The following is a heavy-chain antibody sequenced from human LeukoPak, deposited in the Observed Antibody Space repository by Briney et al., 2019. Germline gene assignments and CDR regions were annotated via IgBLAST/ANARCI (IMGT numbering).Heavy chain of an antibody. J-gene: IGHJ4*02. V-gene: IGHV3-21*01. D-gene: IGHD6-19*01. CDR2: ISSSSSYI. CDR1: GFTFSSYS. Sequence: GGSLRLSCAASGFTFSSYSMNWVRQAPGKGLEWVSSISSSSSYIYYADSVKGRFTISRDNAKNSLYLQMNSLRAEDTAVYYCARLAVAGGGYFDYWGQGTLVTVSS. CDR3: ARLAVAGGGYFDY.